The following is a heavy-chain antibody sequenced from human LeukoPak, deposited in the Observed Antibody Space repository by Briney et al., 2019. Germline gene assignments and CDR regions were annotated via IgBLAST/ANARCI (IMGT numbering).Heavy chain of an antibody. J-gene: IGHJ4*02. D-gene: IGHD3-22*01. CDR2: IRSKGYGGTT. CDR1: GFTFGDYA. CDR3: AKEGYYYDSSGPNMGY. Sequence: PGGSLRLSCTASGFTFGDYAMSWVRQAPGKGLEWVGFIRSKGYGGTTEYAASVKGRFTISRDDSKSIAYLQMNSLRAEDTAVYYCAKEGYYYDSSGPNMGYWGQGTLVTVSS. V-gene: IGHV3-49*04.